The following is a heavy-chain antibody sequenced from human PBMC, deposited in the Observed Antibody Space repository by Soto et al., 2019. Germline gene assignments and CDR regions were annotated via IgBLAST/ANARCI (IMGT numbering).Heavy chain of an antibody. Sequence: LSLTCTVSGGSISSSSYDWGWIRQPPGKGLEWIGSIYYSGSTYYNPSLKSRVTISVDTSKNQFSLKLSSVTAADAAVYYCARAIFGGYYYYYMDVWGKGTTVTVSS. CDR2: IYYSGST. CDR3: ARAIFGGYYYYYMDV. V-gene: IGHV4-39*01. D-gene: IGHD3-16*01. J-gene: IGHJ6*03. CDR1: GGSISSSSYD.